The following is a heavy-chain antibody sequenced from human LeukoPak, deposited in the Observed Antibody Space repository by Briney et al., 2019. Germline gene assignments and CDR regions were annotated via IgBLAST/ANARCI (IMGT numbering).Heavy chain of an antibody. Sequence: GGSLRLSCEASGFTFSAYAMTWVRQTPGKGLEWVASIKQDGSEKYYVDSVRGRFTISRDNAKNSLSLQMNSLRAEDTAVYYCARAWQWAFDIWGQGTMVTVSS. V-gene: IGHV3-7*04. CDR2: IKQDGSEK. CDR1: GFTFSAYA. J-gene: IGHJ3*02. CDR3: ARAWQWAFDI. D-gene: IGHD2-8*01.